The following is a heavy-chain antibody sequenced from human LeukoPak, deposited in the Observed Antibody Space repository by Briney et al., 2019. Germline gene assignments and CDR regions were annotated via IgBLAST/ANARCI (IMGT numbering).Heavy chain of an antibody. D-gene: IGHD7-27*01. CDR2: IFGGVDT. Sequence: GGSLRLSCEASVSSVTNNSMSWVRQAPRKGLEWVSHIFGGVDTYYADCVRGRFTISRDSSKNTLYLQMNSLRAEDTAVYYCATSSRNWGPDGFDIWGQGIMVTVSS. J-gene: IGHJ3*02. V-gene: IGHV3-66*01. CDR1: VSSVTNNS. CDR3: ATSSRNWGPDGFDI.